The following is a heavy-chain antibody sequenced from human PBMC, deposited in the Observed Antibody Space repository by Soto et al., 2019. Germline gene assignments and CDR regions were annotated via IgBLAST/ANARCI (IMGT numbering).Heavy chain of an antibody. CDR3: ARGSTARWFYYAMDV. D-gene: IGHD3-22*01. V-gene: IGHV4-30-4*01. Sequence: SETLSLTCTVSVASVSSSDCYWSWIRQPPGKGLEWIGNIYYSGTTYYNTSLKSRVTLSIDTSKNQFSLTLSSVTAADTTVYYCARGSTARWFYYAMDVWGQGTTVTVSS. J-gene: IGHJ6*02. CDR2: IYYSGTT. CDR1: VASVSSSDCY.